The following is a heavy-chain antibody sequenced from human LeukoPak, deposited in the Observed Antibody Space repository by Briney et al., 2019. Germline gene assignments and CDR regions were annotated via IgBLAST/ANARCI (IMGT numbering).Heavy chain of an antibody. Sequence: SETLSLTCTVSGGSVSSGSYYWRWIRQPPGKGLEWIGYIYYSGSTNYNPSLKSRVTISVDTSKNQFSLKLSSVTAADTAVYYCASHSAAAGLNYWGQGTLVTVSS. CDR3: ASHSAAAGLNY. D-gene: IGHD6-13*01. CDR2: IYYSGST. J-gene: IGHJ4*02. CDR1: GGSVSSGSYY. V-gene: IGHV4-61*01.